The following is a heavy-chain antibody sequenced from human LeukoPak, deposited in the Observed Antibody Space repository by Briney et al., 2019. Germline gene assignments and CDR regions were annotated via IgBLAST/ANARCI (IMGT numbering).Heavy chain of an antibody. J-gene: IGHJ6*03. CDR1: GFTFSSYS. CDR3: AKSPPELELPQGPNYYYYYYMDV. D-gene: IGHD1-7*01. CDR2: ISGSGGST. Sequence: SGGSLRLSCAASGFTFSSYSMNWVRQAPGKGLEWVSAISGSGGSTYYADSVKGRFTISRDNSKNTLYLQMNSLRAEDTAVYYCAKSPPELELPQGPNYYYYYYMDVWGKGTTVTVSS. V-gene: IGHV3-23*01.